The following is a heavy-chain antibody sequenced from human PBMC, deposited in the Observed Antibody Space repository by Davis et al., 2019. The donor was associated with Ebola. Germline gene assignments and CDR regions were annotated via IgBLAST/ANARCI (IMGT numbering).Heavy chain of an antibody. V-gene: IGHV3-30*04. CDR3: ARDTRHSSSQVRLVDYYYGMDV. CDR2: ISYDGSNK. CDR1: GFTYSSYA. Sequence: GESLKISCAASGFTYSSYAMHWVRQAPGKGLEWEAVISYDGSNKYYADSVKGRFTISRDNSKNTLYLQMNSLRAEDTAVYYCARDTRHSSSQVRLVDYYYGMDVWGKGTTVTVSS. J-gene: IGHJ6*04. D-gene: IGHD6-13*01.